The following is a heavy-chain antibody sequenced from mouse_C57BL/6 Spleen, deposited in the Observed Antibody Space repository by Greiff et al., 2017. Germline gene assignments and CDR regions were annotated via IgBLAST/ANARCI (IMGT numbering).Heavy chain of an antibody. CDR3: ARRGSDYGNYVWYFDV. CDR2: ISSGSSTI. D-gene: IGHD2-1*01. V-gene: IGHV5-17*01. Sequence: EVKLMESGGGLVKPGGSLKLSCAASGFTFSDYGMHWVRQAPEKGLEWVAYISSGSSTIYYAATVKGRFTISRDNAKNTLFLQMTSLRSEDTAMYYCARRGSDYGNYVWYFDVGGTGTTVTVSS. CDR1: GFTFSDYG. J-gene: IGHJ1*03.